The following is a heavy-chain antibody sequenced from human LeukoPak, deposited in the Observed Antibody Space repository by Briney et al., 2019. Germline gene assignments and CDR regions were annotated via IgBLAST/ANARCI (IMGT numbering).Heavy chain of an antibody. CDR3: AKDSHRSLSGWYRNYFDY. CDR2: ISGSGGST. Sequence: GASLRLSCAASGFTFSSYAMSWVRQAPGKGLELVSAISGSGGSTYYADSVKGRFTISRDNSKNTLYLQMNSLRAEDTAVYYCAKDSHRSLSGWYRNYFDYWGQGTLFTVSS. CDR1: GFTFSSYA. J-gene: IGHJ4*02. D-gene: IGHD6-19*01. V-gene: IGHV3-23*01.